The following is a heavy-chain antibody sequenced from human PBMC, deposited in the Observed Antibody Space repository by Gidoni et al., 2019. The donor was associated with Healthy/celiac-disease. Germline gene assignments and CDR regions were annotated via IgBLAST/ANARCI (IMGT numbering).Heavy chain of an antibody. CDR3: AKDVSFYDILPWFDP. Sequence: QVQLVESGGGVVQPGRSLRLSCAASGFTFSSYGMHWVRQAPGKGLEWVAVISYDGSNKYYADSVKGRFTISRDNSKNTLYLQMNSLRAEDTAVYYCAKDVSFYDILPWFDPWGQGTLVTVSS. J-gene: IGHJ5*02. CDR2: ISYDGSNK. D-gene: IGHD3-9*01. V-gene: IGHV3-30*18. CDR1: GFTFSSYG.